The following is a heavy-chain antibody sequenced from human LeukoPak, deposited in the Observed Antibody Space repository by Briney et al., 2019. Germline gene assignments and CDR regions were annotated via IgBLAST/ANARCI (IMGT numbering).Heavy chain of an antibody. J-gene: IGHJ4*02. CDR3: ARGGSYSSSSFDY. D-gene: IGHD6-6*01. V-gene: IGHV3-74*01. CDR2: INSDGSST. CDR1: GFTFNNYW. Sequence: QPGGSLRLSCAASGFTFNNYWMHWVRQAPGKGLVWVSRINSDGSSTNYADSVKGRFTISRDNAKNTLYQQMNSLRAEDTAVYYCARGGSYSSSSFDYWGQGTLVTVSS.